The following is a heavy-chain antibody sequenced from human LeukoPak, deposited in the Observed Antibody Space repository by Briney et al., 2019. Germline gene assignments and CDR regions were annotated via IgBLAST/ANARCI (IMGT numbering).Heavy chain of an antibody. Sequence: PSETLSLTCTVSGGSISGYYWSWIRQPPGKGLEWIGNIYYSGSTNYNPSLKSRVILSVDTSKNQFSLKLSSVTAADTAVYYCARLSSSNQSKGDYWGQGTLATVSS. J-gene: IGHJ4*02. CDR2: IYYSGST. V-gene: IGHV4-59*01. CDR1: GGSISGYY. CDR3: ARLSSSNQSKGDY. D-gene: IGHD2-2*01.